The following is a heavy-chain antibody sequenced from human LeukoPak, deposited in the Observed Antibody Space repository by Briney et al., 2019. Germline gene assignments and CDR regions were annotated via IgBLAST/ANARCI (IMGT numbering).Heavy chain of an antibody. Sequence: GGSLRLSCAASGFTFNDYGMYWVRQAPGKGLEWVAIISLDGSDKYYRDSVRGRFTISRDSSKGTLFLQMDSLRTEDTAVYYCAKTGVAVTGNWFDPWGQGTLVTVSS. D-gene: IGHD6-19*01. CDR1: GFTFNDYG. V-gene: IGHV3-30*18. CDR3: AKTGVAVTGNWFDP. J-gene: IGHJ5*02. CDR2: ISLDGSDK.